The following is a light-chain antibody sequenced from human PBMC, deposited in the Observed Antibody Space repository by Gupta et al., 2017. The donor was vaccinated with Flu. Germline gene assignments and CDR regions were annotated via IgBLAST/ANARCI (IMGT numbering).Light chain of an antibody. CDR1: SSNIGAGYD. Sequence: QSVLTQPPSVSGAPGQRVTISCIGSSSNIGAGYDVHWYQQLPGTAPKLLIYRNTNRPSGVPDRFSGSKSGTSASLAITGLQAEDETDYYCQSYDSSLSGFVFGTGTKVTVL. J-gene: IGLJ1*01. CDR2: RNT. CDR3: QSYDSSLSGFV. V-gene: IGLV1-40*01.